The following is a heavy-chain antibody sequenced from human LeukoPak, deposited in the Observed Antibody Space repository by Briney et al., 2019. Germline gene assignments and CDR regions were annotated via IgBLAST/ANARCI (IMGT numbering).Heavy chain of an antibody. J-gene: IGHJ4*02. D-gene: IGHD3-22*01. CDR1: GYTFTSYG. CDR2: ISAYNGNT. V-gene: IGHV1-18*01. CDR3: ARDLGICMIVVVITSTGLDY. Sequence: ASVKVSCKASGYTFTSYGISWVRQAPGQGLEWMGWISAYNGNTNYAQKLQGRVTMTTDTSTSTAYMELRSLRSDDTAVYYCARDLGICMIVVVITSTGLDYWGQGTLVTVSS.